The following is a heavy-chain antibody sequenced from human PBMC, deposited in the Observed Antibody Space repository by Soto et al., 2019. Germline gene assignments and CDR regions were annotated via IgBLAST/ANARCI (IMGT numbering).Heavy chain of an antibody. CDR2: ISTYDGNT. D-gene: IGHD2-15*01. CDR3: ARDRGRSCIGGICPFDY. J-gene: IGHJ4*02. V-gene: IGHV1-18*01. Sequence: ASVKVSCKASGYSFTIYGITWVRRAPGQGLEWMGWISTYDGNTNYAQNFQGRVSMARDTSTSTAYMELRSLRSDDTAVYYCARDRGRSCIGGICPFDYWGQGTLVTVSS. CDR1: GYSFTIYG.